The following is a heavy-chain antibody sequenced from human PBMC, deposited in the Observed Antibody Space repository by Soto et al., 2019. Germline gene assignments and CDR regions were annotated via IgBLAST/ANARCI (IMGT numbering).Heavy chain of an antibody. Sequence: VQLVPSGAEVKKPGASVKASCKDFGYTFTTYYIHWGRQAPGQGLELMGMINPNDGATTYPQKVQGRVTMTGDATPRTVDMELSSRKSEDKAMSFSARDPQAGYYSYWCFDLWGRSTIVTVSS. V-gene: IGHV1-46*01. CDR1: GYTFTTYY. J-gene: IGHJ2*01. CDR3: ARDPQAGYYSYWCFDL. D-gene: IGHD3-9*01. CDR2: INPNDGAT.